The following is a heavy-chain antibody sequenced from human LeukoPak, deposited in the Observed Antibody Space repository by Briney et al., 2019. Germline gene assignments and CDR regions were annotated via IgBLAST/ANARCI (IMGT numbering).Heavy chain of an antibody. V-gene: IGHV1-2*02. J-gene: IGHJ4*02. CDR2: INPNSGGT. CDR1: GCTFTSYY. Sequence: ASVKVSCKASGCTFTSYYIHWVRQAPGQGLEWMGWINPNSGGTNYAQKFQGRVTMTRDTSISTAYMELSRLRSDDTAVYYCARGRGRYFDGLLDYWGQGTLVTVSS. CDR3: ARGRGRYFDGLLDY. D-gene: IGHD3-9*01.